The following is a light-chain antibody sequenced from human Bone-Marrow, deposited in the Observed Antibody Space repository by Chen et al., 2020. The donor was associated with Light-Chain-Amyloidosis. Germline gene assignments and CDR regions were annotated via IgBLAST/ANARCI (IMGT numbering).Light chain of an antibody. CDR1: SSNIVTNY. Sequence: QSVLTQPPSASGTPGQRVNISCSVSSSNIVTNYVCWYQQLPGAAPKLLIYKNNQRPSGVPARFSGSKSGTSASLAISGLRSEDEADYYCAAWDDSLNWVFGGGTKLTVL. CDR3: AAWDDSLNWV. V-gene: IGLV1-47*01. J-gene: IGLJ3*02. CDR2: KNN.